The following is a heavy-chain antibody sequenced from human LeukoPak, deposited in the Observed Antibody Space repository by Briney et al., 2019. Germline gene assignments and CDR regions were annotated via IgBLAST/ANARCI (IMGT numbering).Heavy chain of an antibody. V-gene: IGHV3-23*01. J-gene: IGHJ4*02. CDR2: ITYSGDNT. Sequence: GGSLRLSCAASGFTVGSHAMTWVRQAPGEGLDWVSGITYSGDNTYYAGSVKGRFTISRDNSRNTLFLQMDSLRAEDTAVYYCAKDKLPTAMFSYVYWGQGTLVTVSS. CDR3: AKDKLPTAMFSYVY. D-gene: IGHD2-2*01. CDR1: GFTVGSHA.